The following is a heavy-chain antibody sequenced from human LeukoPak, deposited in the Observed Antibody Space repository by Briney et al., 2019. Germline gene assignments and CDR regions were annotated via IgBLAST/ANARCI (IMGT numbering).Heavy chain of an antibody. CDR2: IYYTGST. Sequence: AETLSLTCTVSGGSISSYYWSWIRQPPGKGLEWIGYIYYTGSTNYSPSLKSRLTISADTSENQFSLKLSSVTAADTAVYYCARGKGYFDYWGQGTLVTVSS. J-gene: IGHJ4*02. V-gene: IGHV4-59*01. CDR1: GGSISSYY. CDR3: ARGKGYFDY.